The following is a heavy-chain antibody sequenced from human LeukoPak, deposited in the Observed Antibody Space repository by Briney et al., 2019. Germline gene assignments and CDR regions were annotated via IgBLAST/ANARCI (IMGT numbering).Heavy chain of an antibody. J-gene: IGHJ6*04. CDR1: GFTFDDYA. CDR3: AELGITMIGGV. Sequence: PGRSLRLSCAASGFTFDDYAMHWVRQVPGKGLEWVSGISWNNGPLGYADSVKSRFTISRDNAKNSLYLQMNSLRAEDTAVYYCAELGITMIGGVWGKGTTVTVSS. CDR2: ISWNNGPL. V-gene: IGHV3-9*01. D-gene: IGHD3-10*02.